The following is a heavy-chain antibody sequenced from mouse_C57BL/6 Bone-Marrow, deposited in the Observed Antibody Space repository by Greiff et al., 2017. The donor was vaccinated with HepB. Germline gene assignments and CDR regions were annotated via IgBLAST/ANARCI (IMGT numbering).Heavy chain of an antibody. CDR1: GYTFTSYW. CDR2: IDPSDSYT. V-gene: IGHV1-59*01. Sequence: QVQLQQPGAELVRPGTSVKLSCKASGYTFTSYWMHWVKQRPGQGLEWIGVIDPSDSYTNYNQKFKGKATLTVDTSSSTAYMQLSSLTSEDSAVYDCARRGYYGSRYFDVWGTGTTVTVSS. D-gene: IGHD1-1*01. J-gene: IGHJ1*03. CDR3: ARRGYYGSRYFDV.